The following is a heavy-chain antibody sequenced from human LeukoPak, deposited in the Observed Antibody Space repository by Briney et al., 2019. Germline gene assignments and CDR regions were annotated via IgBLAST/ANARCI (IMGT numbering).Heavy chain of an antibody. J-gene: IGHJ5*02. D-gene: IGHD6-13*01. V-gene: IGHV3-49*03. CDR3: TRDQASSWYLLAGWFDP. CDR2: IRSKAYGGTT. CDR1: GFTFGDYA. Sequence: GGSLRLSCTASGFTFGDYAMSWFRQAPGKGLEWVGFIRSKAYGGTTGYAASVKGRFTISRDDSKSIAYLQMNSLKTEDTAVYYCTRDQASSWYLLAGWFDPWGQGTLVTVSS.